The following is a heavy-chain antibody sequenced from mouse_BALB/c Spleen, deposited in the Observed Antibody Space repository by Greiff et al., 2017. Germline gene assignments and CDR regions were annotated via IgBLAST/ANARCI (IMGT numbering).Heavy chain of an antibody. D-gene: IGHD1-1*01. CDR3: TRSSSYWYFDV. CDR2: INPSNGGT. CDR1: GFNIKDYY. J-gene: IGHJ1*01. V-gene: IGHV1S81*02. Sequence: QVQLKQSGAELVRSGASVKLSCTASGFNIKDYYMYWVKQRPGQGLEWIGGINPSNGGTNFNEKFKSKATLTVDKSSSTAYMQLSSLTSEDSAVYYCTRSSSYWYFDVWGAGTTVTVSS.